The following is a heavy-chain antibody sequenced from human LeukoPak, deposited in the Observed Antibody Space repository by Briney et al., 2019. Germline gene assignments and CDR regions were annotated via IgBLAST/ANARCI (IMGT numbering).Heavy chain of an antibody. Sequence: ASVKVSCKASGYTFTSYGISWVRQAPGQGLEWMGWISAYNGNTNYAQKLQGRVTMTTDTSTSTAYMELRSLRSDDTAVYYCARGRCLGSSTSCYSSHYYYYYMDVWGKGTTVTVSS. D-gene: IGHD2-2*01. CDR1: GYTFTSYG. J-gene: IGHJ6*03. V-gene: IGHV1-18*01. CDR3: ARGRCLGSSTSCYSSHYYYYYMDV. CDR2: ISAYNGNT.